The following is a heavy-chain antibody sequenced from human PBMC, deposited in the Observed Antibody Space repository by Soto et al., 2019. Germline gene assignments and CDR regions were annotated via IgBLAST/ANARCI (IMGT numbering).Heavy chain of an antibody. V-gene: IGHV3-7*01. CDR2: IKEDGSRN. J-gene: IGHJ4*02. Sequence: EVQLVESGGGLVQPGGSLRLSCAASGFIFSDYWMAWVRQAPGKGLEWVANIKEDGSRNYYMESAKGRITISRDNAKNSLFLQMTSLRVEDTAVYYCVSFEAIGSWGQGTLVTVSS. CDR3: VSFEAIGS. CDR1: GFIFSDYW.